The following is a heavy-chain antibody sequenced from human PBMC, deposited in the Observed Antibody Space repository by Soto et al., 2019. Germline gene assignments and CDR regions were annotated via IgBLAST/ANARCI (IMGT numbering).Heavy chain of an antibody. D-gene: IGHD3-3*01. J-gene: IGHJ4*02. Sequence: EVHLVESGGGLIQAGGSLRLSCAASGFSFEDSAIHWVRQAPGQGLEWVSGISGNSVTLGYADSVKGRFTISRDNAKNSLYLQMNDLRVEDSAMYYCAYGFFGVPSNFEYWGQGTLVTVSS. CDR1: GFSFEDSA. CDR2: ISGNSVTL. CDR3: AYGFFGVPSNFEY. V-gene: IGHV3-9*01.